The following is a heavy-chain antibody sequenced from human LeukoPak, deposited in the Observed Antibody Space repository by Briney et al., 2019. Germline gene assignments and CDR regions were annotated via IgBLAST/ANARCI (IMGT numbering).Heavy chain of an antibody. V-gene: IGHV3-30*03. CDR1: GFTFSSYG. CDR2: ISYDGSNK. D-gene: IGHD6-19*01. J-gene: IGHJ4*02. CDR3: ARGRHSSGRNHFDY. Sequence: GGSLRLSCAASGFTFSSYGMHWVRQAPGKGLEWVAVISYDGSNKYYADSVKGRFTISRDNSKNTLYLQMNSLRAEDTAVYYCARGRHSSGRNHFDYWGQGTLVTVSS.